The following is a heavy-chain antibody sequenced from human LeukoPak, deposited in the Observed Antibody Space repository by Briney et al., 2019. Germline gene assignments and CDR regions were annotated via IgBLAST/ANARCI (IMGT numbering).Heavy chain of an antibody. CDR3: AKDQRSGEYNYGWGPFDI. CDR1: GFTFSNYA. CDR2: ISSSARSA. Sequence: GGSLRLSCEVSGFTFSNYAMNWVRQAPGKGLEWVSSISSSARSAVYGDSVRGRFTISRVNAENTLYLQMYNLRADDIAIYYCAKDQRSGEYNYGWGPFDIWGQGTMVTVSS. V-gene: IGHV3-23*01. J-gene: IGHJ3*02. D-gene: IGHD5-18*01.